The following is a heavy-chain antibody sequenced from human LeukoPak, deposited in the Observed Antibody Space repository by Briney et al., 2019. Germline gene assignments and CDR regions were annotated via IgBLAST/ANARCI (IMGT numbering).Heavy chain of an antibody. D-gene: IGHD3-16*01. V-gene: IGHV4-31*03. Sequence: SSQTLSLTCTVSGGSISSGGYYWRWIRQHPGKGLEWIGYIYYSGSTYYNPSLKSRVTISVDTSKNQFSLKLSSVTAADTAVYYCAGGTQVWGRGGGSWFDPWGQGTLVTVSS. CDR1: GGSISSGGYY. CDR2: IYYSGST. J-gene: IGHJ5*02. CDR3: AGGTQVWGRGGGSWFDP.